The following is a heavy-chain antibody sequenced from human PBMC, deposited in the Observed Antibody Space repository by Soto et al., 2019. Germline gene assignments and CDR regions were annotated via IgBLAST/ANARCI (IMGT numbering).Heavy chain of an antibody. Sequence: SETLSLTCTVSDSSISSGSYWAWIRQPPGKGPEWIASIYHGGTTFYNPSLKSRITISVDTSNNQFSLKLTSVTAADTAVYYCARVRVMVVAGSTFDYWGHGTLVTVSS. J-gene: IGHJ4*01. D-gene: IGHD6-19*01. CDR2: IYHGGTT. V-gene: IGHV4-38-2*02. CDR3: ARVRVMVVAGSTFDY. CDR1: DSSISSGSY.